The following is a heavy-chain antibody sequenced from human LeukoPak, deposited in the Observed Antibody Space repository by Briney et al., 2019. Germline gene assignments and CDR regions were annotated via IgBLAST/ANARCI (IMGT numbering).Heavy chain of an antibody. V-gene: IGHV3-23*01. CDR1: GFTFKLYA. CDR3: AKDRGPYVRIDNNWFDP. J-gene: IGHJ5*02. Sequence: GGSRRLSCTASGFTFKLYAMTWVRQAPGKGLEWVSGIGGSGDGTYYTDSVKGRFTISRDNPKNTVYLQMNSLRAEDTAIYYCAKDRGPYVRIDNNWFDPWGQGTLVIVSS. CDR2: IGGSGDGT. D-gene: IGHD3-10*02.